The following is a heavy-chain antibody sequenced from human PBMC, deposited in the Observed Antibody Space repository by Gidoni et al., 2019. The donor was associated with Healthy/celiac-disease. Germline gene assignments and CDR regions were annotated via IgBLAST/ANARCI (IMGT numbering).Heavy chain of an antibody. D-gene: IGHD3-10*01. V-gene: IGHV3-23*04. Sequence: EVQMVESGGGLVQPGGSLRLTFAASGFPFSSYAMSWVPQAPGRGLGWVLAISGSGGSTYYADSVKGRFTISRDNSKNTLYLQMNSLRAEDTAVYYCAKDRYGSGSYFGYWGQGTLVTVSS. CDR3: AKDRYGSGSYFGY. CDR2: ISGSGGST. J-gene: IGHJ4*02. CDR1: GFPFSSYA.